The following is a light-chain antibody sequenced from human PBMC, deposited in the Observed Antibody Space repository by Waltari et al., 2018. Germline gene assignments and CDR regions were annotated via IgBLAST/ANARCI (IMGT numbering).Light chain of an antibody. J-gene: IGLJ1*01. CDR2: LKSDGSH. Sequence: QLVLTQSPSASASLGASVKLTCTLSSGHSPYAPARHQQQPEKSPRFLTKLKSDGSHSKGDGIPDRFSGSSSGAERYLTISSLQSEDEADYYCQTWGTGIHVFGTGTKVTVL. CDR3: QTWGTGIHV. CDR1: SGHSPYA. V-gene: IGLV4-69*01.